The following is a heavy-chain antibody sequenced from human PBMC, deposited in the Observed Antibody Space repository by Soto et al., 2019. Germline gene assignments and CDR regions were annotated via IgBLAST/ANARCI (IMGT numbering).Heavy chain of an antibody. J-gene: IGHJ4*02. Sequence: GGSLRLSCAASGFTFSNAWMSWVRQAPGKGLEWVGRIKSKTDGGTTDYAAPVKGRFTISRDDSKNTLYLQMNSLKTEDTAVYYCTTQVGASHYFDYWGQGTWSPSPQ. CDR1: GFTFSNAW. V-gene: IGHV3-15*01. CDR3: TTQVGASHYFDY. D-gene: IGHD1-26*01. CDR2: IKSKTDGGTT.